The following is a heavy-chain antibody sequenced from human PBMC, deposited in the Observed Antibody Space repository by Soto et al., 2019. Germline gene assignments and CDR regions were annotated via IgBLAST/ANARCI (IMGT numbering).Heavy chain of an antibody. V-gene: IGHV3-23*01. CDR2: ISRTGDSA. CDR1: GFSFSDYA. Sequence: HAGSLRISCAASGFSFSDYAMSWVRQAPGKGLEWVSSISRTGDSAYYADSVKGRFAISRDRSKNRLSLQMNSLRVEDTAVYYCAKGPDGSGYYHNWFDSWGQGTLVTVSS. CDR3: AKGPDGSGYYHNWFDS. D-gene: IGHD3-22*01. J-gene: IGHJ5*01.